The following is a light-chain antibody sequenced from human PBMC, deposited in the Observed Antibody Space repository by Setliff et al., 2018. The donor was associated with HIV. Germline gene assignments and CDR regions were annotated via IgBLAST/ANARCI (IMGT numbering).Light chain of an antibody. CDR3: SSYTGSGTFV. CDR1: SSDIGGYNY. Sequence: QSALTQPASVSGSPGQSITISCTGTSSDIGGYNYVSWYQQHPGKAPKVMIYRVIDRPSGVSNRFSGSKSGSTASLTISGLLAEDESDYYCSSYTGSGTFVFGGGTKVTV. V-gene: IGLV2-14*01. CDR2: RVI. J-gene: IGLJ1*01.